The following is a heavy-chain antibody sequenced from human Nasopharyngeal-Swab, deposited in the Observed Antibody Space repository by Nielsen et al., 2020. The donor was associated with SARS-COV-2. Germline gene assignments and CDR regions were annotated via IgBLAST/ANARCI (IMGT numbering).Heavy chain of an antibody. Sequence: AGSLTLTCAASGFTFSSYAMHWVRQAPGKGLEWVAVISYDGSNKYYADSVKGRFTISRDNSKNTLYLQMNSLRAEDTAVYYGAREGWGFYGGRSFDYWGQGTLVTVSS. J-gene: IGHJ4*02. CDR3: AREGWGFYGGRSFDY. D-gene: IGHD4-23*01. V-gene: IGHV3-30*04. CDR1: GFTFSSYA. CDR2: ISYDGSNK.